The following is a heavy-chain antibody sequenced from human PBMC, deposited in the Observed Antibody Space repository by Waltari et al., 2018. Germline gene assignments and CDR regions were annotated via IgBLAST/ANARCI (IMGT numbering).Heavy chain of an antibody. D-gene: IGHD2-2*01. CDR2: IIPIFGTA. Sequence: QVQLVQSGAEVKKPGSSVKVSCKASGGTFSSYAISWVRQAPGQGLEWMGGIIPIFGTANYAKKFQGRVTITADESTSTAYMELSSLRSEDTAVYYCARDKLGYCSSTSCYGAGIWGQGTMVTVSS. J-gene: IGHJ3*02. CDR1: GGTFSSYA. CDR3: ARDKLGYCSSTSCYGAGI. V-gene: IGHV1-69*01.